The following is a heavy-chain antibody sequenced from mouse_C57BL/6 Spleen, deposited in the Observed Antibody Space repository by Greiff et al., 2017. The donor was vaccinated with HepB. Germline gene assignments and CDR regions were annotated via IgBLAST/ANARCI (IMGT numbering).Heavy chain of an antibody. CDR2: IDPNSGGT. V-gene: IGHV1-72*01. Sequence: QVHVKQPGAELVKPGASVKLSCKASGYTFTSYWMHWVKQRPGRGLEWIGRIDPNSGGTKYNEKFKSKATLTVDKPSSTAYMQLSSLTSEDSAVYYCARRRYYGSSYYVYAMDYWGQGTSVTVSS. CDR1: GYTFTSYW. CDR3: ARRRYYGSSYYVYAMDY. D-gene: IGHD1-1*01. J-gene: IGHJ4*01.